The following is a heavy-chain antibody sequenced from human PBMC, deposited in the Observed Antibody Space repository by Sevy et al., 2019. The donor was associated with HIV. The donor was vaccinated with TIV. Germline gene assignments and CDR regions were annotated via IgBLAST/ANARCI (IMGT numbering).Heavy chain of an antibody. D-gene: IGHD6-13*01. V-gene: IGHV1-18*01. CDR2: ISAYNGNT. CDR1: GYTFTSYG. J-gene: IGHJ4*02. CDR3: ARDLGEEWEQQLVKSQFGY. Sequence: ASVKVSCKASGYTFTSYGISWVRQAPGQGLEWMGWISAYNGNTNYAQNLQGRVTMTTDTSTSTAYMELRSLRSDDTAVYYCARDLGEEWEQQLVKSQFGYWGQGTLVTVSS.